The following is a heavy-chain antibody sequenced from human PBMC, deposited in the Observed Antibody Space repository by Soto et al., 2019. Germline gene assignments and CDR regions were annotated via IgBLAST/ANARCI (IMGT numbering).Heavy chain of an antibody. J-gene: IGHJ4*02. Sequence: SVKVSCKASGGTFSSYAISWVRQAPGQGLEWMGGIIPIFGTANYAQKFQGRVTITADESTSTAYMELSSLRSEDTAVYYCARETRFLEGSMPDYFDYWGQGALVTVSS. D-gene: IGHD3-3*01. CDR1: GGTFSSYA. V-gene: IGHV1-69*13. CDR2: IIPIFGTA. CDR3: ARETRFLEGSMPDYFDY.